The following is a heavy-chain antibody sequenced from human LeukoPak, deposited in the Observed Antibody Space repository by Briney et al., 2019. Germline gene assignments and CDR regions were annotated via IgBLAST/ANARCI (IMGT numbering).Heavy chain of an antibody. Sequence: GGSLRLSCAASGFTFSSYGTHWVRQAPGKGLEWVAVISYDGSNKYYADSVKGRFTISRDNSKNTLYLQMNSLRAEDTAVYYCAKGGPTVKGNYFDYWGQGTLVTVSS. CDR3: AKGGPTVKGNYFDY. CDR1: GFTFSSYG. CDR2: ISYDGSNK. V-gene: IGHV3-30*18. J-gene: IGHJ4*02. D-gene: IGHD4-17*01.